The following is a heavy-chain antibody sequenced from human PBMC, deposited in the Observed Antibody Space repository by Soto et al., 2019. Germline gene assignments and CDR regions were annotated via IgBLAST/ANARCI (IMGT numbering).Heavy chain of an antibody. CDR2: IDPSDFYT. D-gene: IGHD2-2*01. CDR3: ASSPRGYCSSTSCRELGNYYGMDV. V-gene: IGHV5-10-1*01. J-gene: IGHJ6*02. Sequence: PGESLKISCKGSGYSFTSYWISWVRQMPGKGLEWKGRIDPSDFYTNYSPSFQGHVTISADKSISTAYLQWSSLKASDTAMYYCASSPRGYCSSTSCRELGNYYGMDVWGQGTTITVSS. CDR1: GYSFTSYW.